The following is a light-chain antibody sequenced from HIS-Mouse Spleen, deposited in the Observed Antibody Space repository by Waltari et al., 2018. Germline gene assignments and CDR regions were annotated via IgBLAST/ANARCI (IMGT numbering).Light chain of an antibody. V-gene: IGKV3-11*01. CDR3: QRRSNWPHT. Sequence: IVLTQSPATLSLSPGERATLSCSASQSVRSYLAWYQQKPGQAPRLLIYDASNRATGITARFSGSGSGTGFTLTISSLEPEEFAVYCCQRRSNWPHTGGQGTKLEIK. CDR2: DAS. J-gene: IGKJ2*01. CDR1: QSVRSY.